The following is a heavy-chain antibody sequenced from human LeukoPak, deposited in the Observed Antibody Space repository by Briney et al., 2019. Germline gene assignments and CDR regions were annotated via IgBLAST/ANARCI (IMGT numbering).Heavy chain of an antibody. V-gene: IGHV3-11*04. CDR3: AKAAAAGTPDFDY. CDR1: GFTFSDYY. D-gene: IGHD6-13*01. CDR2: ISSSGSTI. J-gene: IGHJ4*02. Sequence: PGGSLILSCAASGFTFSDYYMSWIRQAPGKGLEWVSYISSSGSTIYYADSVKGRFTISRDNAKNSLYLQMNSLRAEDTAVYYCAKAAAAGTPDFDYWGQGTLVTVSS.